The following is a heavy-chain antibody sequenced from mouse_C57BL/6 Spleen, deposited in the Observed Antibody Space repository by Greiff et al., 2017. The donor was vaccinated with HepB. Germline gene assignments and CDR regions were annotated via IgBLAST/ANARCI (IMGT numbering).Heavy chain of an antibody. CDR1: GYAFSSYW. V-gene: IGHV1-80*01. J-gene: IGHJ4*01. D-gene: IGHD1-1*01. Sequence: QVHVKQSGAELVKPGASVKISCKASGYAFSSYWMNWVKQRPGKGLEWIGQIYPGDGDTNYNGKFKGKATLTADKSSSTAYMQLSSLTSEDSAVYFCGGTTVVEGGYAMDYWGQGTSVTVSS. CDR3: GGTTVVEGGYAMDY. CDR2: IYPGDGDT.